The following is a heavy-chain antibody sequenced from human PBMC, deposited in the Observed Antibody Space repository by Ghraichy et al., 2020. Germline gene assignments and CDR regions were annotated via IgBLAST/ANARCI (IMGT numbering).Heavy chain of an antibody. CDR1: GGSISSGGYY. CDR2: IYYSGST. J-gene: IGHJ4*02. D-gene: IGHD1-14*01. Sequence: SETLSLTCTVSGGSISSGGYYWSWIRQHPGKGLEWIGYIYYSGSTYYNPSLKSRVTISVDTSKNQFSLKLSSVTAADTAVYYCARGVVEPFDYWGQGTLVTVSS. CDR3: ARGVVEPFDY. V-gene: IGHV4-31*03.